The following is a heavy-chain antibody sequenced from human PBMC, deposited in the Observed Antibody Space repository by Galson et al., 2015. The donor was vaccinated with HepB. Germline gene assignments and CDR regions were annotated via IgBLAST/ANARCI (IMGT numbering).Heavy chain of an antibody. J-gene: IGHJ3*02. V-gene: IGHV1-18*04. D-gene: IGHD3-22*01. CDR3: ARDPSYYDSSAFSDAFDI. CDR1: GYTFTNYD. CDR2: ISGYNGDT. Sequence: SVKVSCKASGYTFTNYDISWVRQAPGQGLEWMGWISGYNGDTNYAQNFRGRVTMTTDPSTRTAYMELRSLSSDDTAVYYCARDPSYYDSSAFSDAFDIWGQGTMLTVSS.